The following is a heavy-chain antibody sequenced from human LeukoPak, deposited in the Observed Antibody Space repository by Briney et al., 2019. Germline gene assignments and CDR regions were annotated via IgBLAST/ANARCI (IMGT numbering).Heavy chain of an antibody. CDR3: ARFGYCSSTSCPGDALDI. D-gene: IGHD2-2*01. CDR1: GSTFSSYS. Sequence: GGSLRLSCAASGSTFSSYSMNWVRQAPGKGLEWVSSISSSSSYIYYADSVKGRFTISRDNAKNSLYLQMDSLRAEDTAVYYCARFGYCSSTSCPGDALDIWGQGTMVTVSS. J-gene: IGHJ3*02. CDR2: ISSSSSYI. V-gene: IGHV3-21*01.